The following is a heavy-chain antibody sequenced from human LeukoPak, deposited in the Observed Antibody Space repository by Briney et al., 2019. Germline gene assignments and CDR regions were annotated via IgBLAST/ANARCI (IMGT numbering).Heavy chain of an antibody. D-gene: IGHD3-9*01. CDR1: GFTFSSYS. Sequence: PGGSLRLSCAASGFTFSSYSMNWVRQAPGKGLEWVSSISSSSSYIYYADSVKGRFTISRDNAKNSLYLQMNSLRAEDTAVYYCARPSSGYYSWYYMDVWGKGTTVTVSS. CDR2: ISSSSSYI. J-gene: IGHJ6*03. V-gene: IGHV3-21*01. CDR3: ARPSSGYYSWYYMDV.